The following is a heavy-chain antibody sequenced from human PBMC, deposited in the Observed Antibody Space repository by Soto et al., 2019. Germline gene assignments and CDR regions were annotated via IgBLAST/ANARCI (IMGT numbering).Heavy chain of an antibody. D-gene: IGHD6-13*01. J-gene: IGHJ5*02. CDR2: ISYDENTR. CDR1: GFTFSTYG. V-gene: IGHV3-30*18. CDR3: AKEVLAAGQGWFDP. Sequence: QVQLLESGGGVVQPGRSLRLSCEASGFTFSTYGMHWVRQAPGKGLEWVAIISYDENTRYYADSLKGRFTISRDNSKNTLYPDISNVTPEDTAVYYCAKEVLAAGQGWFDPWGQGTLVTVSS.